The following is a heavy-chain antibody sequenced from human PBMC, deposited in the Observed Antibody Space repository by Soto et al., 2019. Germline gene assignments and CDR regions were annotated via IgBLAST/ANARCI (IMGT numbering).Heavy chain of an antibody. J-gene: IGHJ5*02. CDR3: ARHIGADTYCSGGSCYSGSPSNWFDP. CDR1: GYSFTSYW. V-gene: IGHV5-51*01. D-gene: IGHD2-15*01. Sequence: PGESLKISCHGSGYSFTSYWIGWVLQMPGKGLEWMWIIYPGDSDTRYSPSFQGQVTISADKSISTAYLQWSSLKASDTAMYYCARHIGADTYCSGGSCYSGSPSNWFDPWGQGTLVTVSS. CDR2: IYPGDSDT.